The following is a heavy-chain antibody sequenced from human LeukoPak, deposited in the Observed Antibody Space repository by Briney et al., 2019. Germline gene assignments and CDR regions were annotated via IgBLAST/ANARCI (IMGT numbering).Heavy chain of an antibody. D-gene: IGHD2-2*01. CDR2: IYYSGTT. CDR1: GGSISSSTYF. V-gene: IGHV4-39*01. Sequence: SETLSLTCTVSGGSISSSTYFWGWIRQPPGKGLEWFGIIYYSGTTYYNPSLKSRVTISVDTSKNQFSLKLSSVTAADTAVYYCARRGLYGSSPFDPWGQGTLVTVSS. CDR3: ARRGLYGSSPFDP. J-gene: IGHJ5*02.